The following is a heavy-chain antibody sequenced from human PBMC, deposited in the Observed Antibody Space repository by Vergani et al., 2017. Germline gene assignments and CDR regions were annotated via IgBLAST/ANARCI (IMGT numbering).Heavy chain of an antibody. D-gene: IGHD3-22*01. V-gene: IGHV3-23*04. CDR3: AKEGVNRDSSGYYYILGYFDY. CDR1: GFTFSSYE. CDR2: ISGSGGST. J-gene: IGHJ4*02. Sequence: EVQLVESGGGLVQPGGSLRLSCAASGFTFSSYEMNWVRQAPGKGLEWVSAISGSGGSTYYADSVKGRFTISRDNSKNTLYLQMNSLRAEDTAVYYCAKEGVNRDSSGYYYILGYFDYWGQGTLVTVSS.